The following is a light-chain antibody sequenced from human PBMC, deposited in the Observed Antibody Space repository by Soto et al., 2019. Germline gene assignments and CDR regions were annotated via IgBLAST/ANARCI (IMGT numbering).Light chain of an antibody. V-gene: IGKV3-20*01. J-gene: IGKJ5*01. CDR1: QSVNSHY. CDR3: QQYNSWPPIT. Sequence: EIVLMQSPGTLSLSPGEGATLSCMASQSVNSHYLAWYQQKPGQAPRVLIFDTSRRATGVPDRFSGSGSGTDFTLTISRLEPDDFVVYYCQQYNSWPPITFGQGTRLEI. CDR2: DTS.